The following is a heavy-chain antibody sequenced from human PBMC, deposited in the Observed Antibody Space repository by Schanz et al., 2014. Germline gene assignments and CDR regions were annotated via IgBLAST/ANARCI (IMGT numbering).Heavy chain of an antibody. D-gene: IGHD1-1*01. V-gene: IGHV4-34*01. J-gene: IGHJ6*02. CDR2: ISHSGRT. CDR1: GGSFSGYF. Sequence: QVQLQQWGAGLLKPSETLSLTCAVYGGSFSGYFWSWTRQSPEKGLEWIGEISHSGRTTYNPSLKSRATISVDPSKNQFSLKLSSVTAADTAVYYCARGGRTTYNYYYGMDVWGQGTTVTVSS. CDR3: ARGGRTTYNYYYGMDV.